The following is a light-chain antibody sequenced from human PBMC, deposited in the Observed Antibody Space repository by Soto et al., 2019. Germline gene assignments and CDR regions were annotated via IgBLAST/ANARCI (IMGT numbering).Light chain of an antibody. Sequence: DIQMTQSPSSLSASVGDRVTITCRASETISTYLNWYQQKPGKAPKPLIYAASSLQSGVPSRFSGSGSGTDFTLTISSLQPEAFATYYCQQSYSTPNTFGQGTRLEIK. V-gene: IGKV1-39*01. CDR1: ETISTY. CDR3: QQSYSTPNT. CDR2: AAS. J-gene: IGKJ5*01.